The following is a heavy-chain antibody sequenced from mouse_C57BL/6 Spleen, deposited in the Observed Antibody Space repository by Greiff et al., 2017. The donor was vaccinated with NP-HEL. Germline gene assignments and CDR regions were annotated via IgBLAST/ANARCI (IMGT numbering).Heavy chain of an antibody. J-gene: IGHJ4*01. D-gene: IGHD1-1*01. CDR3: ARTYYGSSYDFDY. V-gene: IGHV1-69*01. Sequence: QVQLQQPGAELVMPGASVKLSCKASGYTFTSYWMHWVKQRPGQGLEWIGEIDPSDSYTNYNQKLKGKSTLTVDKSSSTAYMQLSSLTSEDSAVYYCARTYYGSSYDFDYWGQGTSVTVSS. CDR1: GYTFTSYW. CDR2: IDPSDSYT.